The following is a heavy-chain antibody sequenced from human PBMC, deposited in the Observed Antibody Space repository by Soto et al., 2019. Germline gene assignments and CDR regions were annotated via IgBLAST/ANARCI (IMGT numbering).Heavy chain of an antibody. CDR3: EKSHYASSGYYIIDN. CDR2: FCYTGIT. D-gene: IGHD3-22*01. V-gene: IGHV4-59*01. J-gene: IGHJ4*02. Sequence: SSETLSLTCTVSGGSISGRFWSWVRQSPGKGLEWIGYFCYTGITNYNPSLKSRVTISVDRSKTQCSLKLTSVTAADTAVYYCEKSHYASSGYYIIDNWGKGNLVHVSS. CDR1: GGSISGRF.